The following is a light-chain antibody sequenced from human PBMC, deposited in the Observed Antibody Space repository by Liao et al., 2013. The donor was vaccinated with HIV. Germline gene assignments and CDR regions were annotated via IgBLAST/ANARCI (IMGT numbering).Light chain of an antibody. CDR3: QVWDSSGDHPRV. J-gene: IGLJ3*02. CDR2: KHS. V-gene: IGLV3-21*04. CDR1: DVGSKT. Sequence: SYELTQPPSVSVAPGKTARITCGGNDVGSKTVHWYQQKPGQAPVLVIYKHSERPSGIPERFSGSNSGNTATLTISRVEGGDEADYYCQVWDSSGDHPRVFGGGTKLTVL.